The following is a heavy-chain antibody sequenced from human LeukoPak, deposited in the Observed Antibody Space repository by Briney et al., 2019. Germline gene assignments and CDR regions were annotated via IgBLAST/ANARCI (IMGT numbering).Heavy chain of an antibody. CDR1: GYSFTSYW. Sequence: GESLKISCKGSGYSFTSYWIGWVRQMPGKGLEWMGIIYPGDSDTRYSPSFQGQVTISADKSISTAYLQWSSLKAEDTAVYYCARGSSTEVHYYYYYYMDVWGKGTTVTVSS. J-gene: IGHJ6*03. V-gene: IGHV5-51*01. CDR2: IYPGDSDT. D-gene: IGHD2-2*01. CDR3: ARGSSTEVHYYYYYYMDV.